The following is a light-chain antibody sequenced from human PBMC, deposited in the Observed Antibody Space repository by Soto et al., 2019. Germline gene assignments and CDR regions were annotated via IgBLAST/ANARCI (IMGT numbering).Light chain of an antibody. J-gene: IGKJ1*01. CDR3: QLYKNWPRT. CDR2: GAS. Sequence: EVVMTQSPATLSVTPEERATLSCRASQSVSSNLAWHQQKPGQAPRLLIYGASTRATGIPARFSGSGSGTEFTLTISSLQSEDFAVYYCQLYKNWPRTFGQGTKVEIK. CDR1: QSVSSN. V-gene: IGKV3-15*01.